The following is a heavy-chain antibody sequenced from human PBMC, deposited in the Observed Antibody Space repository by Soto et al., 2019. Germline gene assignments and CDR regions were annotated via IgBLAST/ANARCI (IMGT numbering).Heavy chain of an antibody. Sequence: PSETLSLTCAVSGGSLSSGCYSWSWIRQPPGKGLEWIGYIYHGSTYYNPSLKSRVTISVDRSKNQFSLKLSSVTAADTAVYYCARAGGLGAVAVDYWGQGTLVTVS. V-gene: IGHV4-30-2*01. CDR3: ARAGGLGAVAVDY. J-gene: IGHJ4*02. D-gene: IGHD6-19*01. CDR1: GGSLSSGCYS. CDR2: IYHGST.